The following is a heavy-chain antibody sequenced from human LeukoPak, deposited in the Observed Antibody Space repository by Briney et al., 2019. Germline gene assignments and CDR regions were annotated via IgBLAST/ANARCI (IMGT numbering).Heavy chain of an antibody. J-gene: IGHJ4*02. V-gene: IGHV1-69*01. D-gene: IGHD6-13*01. CDR2: IIPIFGTA. Sequence: SVKVSCKASGGTFSSYAISWVRQAPGQGLEWMGGIIPIFGTANYAQKFQGRVTITADESTSTAYMELSSLRSEVTAVYYCARGWASSSWYTGFDYWGQGTLVTVSS. CDR1: GGTFSSYA. CDR3: ARGWASSSWYTGFDY.